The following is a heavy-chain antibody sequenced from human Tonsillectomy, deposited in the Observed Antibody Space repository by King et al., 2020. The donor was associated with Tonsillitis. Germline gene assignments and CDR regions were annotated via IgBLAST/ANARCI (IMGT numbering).Heavy chain of an antibody. CDR3: ARDGVTIFGVVTNDAFDI. CDR1: GFTFRGYY. Sequence: QLVQSGGGLDTPGGALRLSCAVSGFTFRGYYMRWIRQAPGKGLYFCSLYSRSCSTHYYVVCVKGRFTISRANAKNSLYLQMNSLRAEDTAVYYCARDGVTIFGVVTNDAFDIWGQGTMVTVSS. CDR2: YSRSCSTH. J-gene: IGHJ3*02. D-gene: IGHD3-3*01. V-gene: IGHV3-11*01.